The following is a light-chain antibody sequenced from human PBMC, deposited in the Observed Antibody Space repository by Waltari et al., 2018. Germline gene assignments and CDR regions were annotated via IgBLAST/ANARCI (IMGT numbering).Light chain of an antibody. Sequence: EIVLTQSPATLSLSPGESATLSCRASQSIGTYLAWYQQTPGQAPRLLLYDASNRATGIPPRFSGSGSGTDFILTISSLEPEDFAVYYCQQRSGWPQTFGQGTNVEI. V-gene: IGKV3-11*01. J-gene: IGKJ1*01. CDR2: DAS. CDR3: QQRSGWPQT. CDR1: QSIGTY.